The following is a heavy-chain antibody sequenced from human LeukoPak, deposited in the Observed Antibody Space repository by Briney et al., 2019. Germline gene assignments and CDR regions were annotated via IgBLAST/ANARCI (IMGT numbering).Heavy chain of an antibody. V-gene: IGHV3-23*01. J-gene: IGHJ4*02. D-gene: IGHD2-15*01. CDR2: ISVSGNT. Sequence: GGSLRLSCAASGFTLGSYAMSWVRQGPGKGLEWVSAISVSGNTYHADSVKGRFTISRDSSKNTLYLQMNSLRAEDAAVYYCAKAPVTTCSGAYCYPFDYWGQGTLVTVSS. CDR3: AKAPVTTCSGAYCYPFDY. CDR1: GFTLGSYA.